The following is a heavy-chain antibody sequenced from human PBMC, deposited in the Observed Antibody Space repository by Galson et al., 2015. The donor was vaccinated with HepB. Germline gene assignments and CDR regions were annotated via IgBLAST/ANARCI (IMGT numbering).Heavy chain of an antibody. Sequence: SETLSLTCAVSGGSISSSNWWSWVRQPPGKGLEWIGEIYHSGSTNYNPSLKSRVTISVDKSKNQFSLKLSSVAAADTAVYYCARVEGRSWYLSAFDIWGQGTMVTVSS. CDR2: IYHSGST. CDR1: GGSISSSNW. J-gene: IGHJ3*02. CDR3: ARVEGRSWYLSAFDI. D-gene: IGHD6-13*01. V-gene: IGHV4-4*02.